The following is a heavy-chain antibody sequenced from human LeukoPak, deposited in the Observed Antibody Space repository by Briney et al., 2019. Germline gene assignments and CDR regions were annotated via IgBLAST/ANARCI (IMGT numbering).Heavy chain of an antibody. Sequence: ASVKVSCKASGYTFTDYFMNWVRQAPGQGLEWMGWINPKSGGTVYAQKFQGRVTMTRDTSISTAYMELSRLRSDDTAVYYCARDAGNSGYGGWGQGTLVTVSS. D-gene: IGHD5-12*01. J-gene: IGHJ4*02. CDR2: INPKSGGT. CDR1: GYTFTDYF. CDR3: ARDAGNSGYGG. V-gene: IGHV1-2*02.